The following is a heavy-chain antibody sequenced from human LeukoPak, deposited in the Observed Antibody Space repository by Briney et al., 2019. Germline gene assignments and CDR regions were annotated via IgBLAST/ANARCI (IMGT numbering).Heavy chain of an antibody. Sequence: KTSETLSLTCTVSGGSISSYYWSWIRQPPGKGLEWIGYIYYSGSTNYNPSLKSRVTISVDTSKNQFSLKLSSVTAADTAVYYCARARYSSSFTYFDYWGQGTLVTVSS. J-gene: IGHJ4*02. CDR2: IYYSGST. CDR3: ARARYSSSFTYFDY. CDR1: GGSISSYY. V-gene: IGHV4-59*01. D-gene: IGHD6-13*01.